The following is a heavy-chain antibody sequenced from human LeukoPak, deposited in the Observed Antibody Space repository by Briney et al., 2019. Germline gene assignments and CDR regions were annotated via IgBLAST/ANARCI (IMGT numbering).Heavy chain of an antibody. J-gene: IGHJ4*02. V-gene: IGHV3-23*01. Sequence: GGSLRLSCAAPGFTFSSYAMTWVRQAPGKGLEWVSALTGTGGSTFYAGSVKGRFTISRDNSKNTLYLQMNSLRAEDTAVCYCAKDAGPRGAFSGLFDFWGQGSLVTVSS. CDR1: GFTFSSYA. CDR3: AKDAGPRGAFSGLFDF. D-gene: IGHD1-26*01. CDR2: LTGTGGST.